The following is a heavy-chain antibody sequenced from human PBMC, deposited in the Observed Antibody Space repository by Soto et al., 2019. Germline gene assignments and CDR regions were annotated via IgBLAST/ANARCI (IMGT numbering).Heavy chain of an antibody. Sequence: QVQLVESGGGVVQPGRSLRLSCAAPGFTLSNYGLPWFRQAPGKGLEWVAVISYDGSKNYYVQSVKGRFTISRDNSKNTLYLQMNNLRPEDTAVYYCAKDRVESGLGEVDYWGQGTLVTVSS. CDR1: GFTLSNYG. D-gene: IGHD3-16*01. V-gene: IGHV3-30*18. J-gene: IGHJ4*02. CDR2: ISYDGSKN. CDR3: AKDRVESGLGEVDY.